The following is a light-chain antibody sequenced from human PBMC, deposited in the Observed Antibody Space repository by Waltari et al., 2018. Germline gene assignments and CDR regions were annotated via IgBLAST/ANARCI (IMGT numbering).Light chain of an antibody. V-gene: IGKV3-20*01. J-gene: IGKJ1*01. CDR1: QSVRSSY. CDR3: QQYGNSPWT. CDR2: DAS. Sequence: EIVLTQSPGTLSLSPGERATLSCRASQSVRSSYLAWYQQKPGQAPRLLIHDASRRATGIPDRFSGSGSGTDFTLTITGLEPEDFGVYYCQQYGNSPWTFAQGTKVEIK.